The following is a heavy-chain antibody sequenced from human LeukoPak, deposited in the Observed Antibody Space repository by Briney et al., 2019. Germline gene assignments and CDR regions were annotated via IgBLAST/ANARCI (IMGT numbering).Heavy chain of an antibody. CDR2: ISGSSSYI. Sequence: GGSLRLSCAASGFTFSSYSMNWVRQAPGKGLEWVSSISGSSSYIYYADSVKGRFTISRDNAKNSLYLQMNSLRAEDTAVYYCARDAYYYYYMDVWGKGTTVTVSS. V-gene: IGHV3-21*01. J-gene: IGHJ6*03. CDR1: GFTFSSYS. CDR3: ARDAYYYYYMDV.